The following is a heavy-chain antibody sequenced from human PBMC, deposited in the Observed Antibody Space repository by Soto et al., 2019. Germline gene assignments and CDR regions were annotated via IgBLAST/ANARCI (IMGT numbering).Heavy chain of an antibody. Sequence: GASVKVSCKASGYTFTGYYMHRVRRAPGQGLEWMGWINPNSGGTNYAQKFQGRVTMTRDTSISTAYMELSRLRSDDTAVYYCARVARYCSGGSCYFWFDPWGQGTLVTVSS. V-gene: IGHV1-2*02. CDR3: ARVARYCSGGSCYFWFDP. J-gene: IGHJ5*02. D-gene: IGHD2-15*01. CDR2: INPNSGGT. CDR1: GYTFTGYY.